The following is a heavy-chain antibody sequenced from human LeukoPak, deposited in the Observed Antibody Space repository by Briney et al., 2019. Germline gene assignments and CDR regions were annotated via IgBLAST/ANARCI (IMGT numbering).Heavy chain of an antibody. D-gene: IGHD3-22*01. CDR2: IFYTGTT. J-gene: IGHJ3*01. CDR3: ARSAHYYYDSAGFGVAFDV. CDR1: GGSISSYY. V-gene: IGHV4-59*01. Sequence: PSETLSLTCTVSGGSISSYYWSWIRPPPGERREWIGNIFYTGTTKYNPSLKSRVTISVDTSKNQFSLKLSSVTAADTAMYYCARSAHYYYDSAGFGVAFDVWGQWTMVTVS.